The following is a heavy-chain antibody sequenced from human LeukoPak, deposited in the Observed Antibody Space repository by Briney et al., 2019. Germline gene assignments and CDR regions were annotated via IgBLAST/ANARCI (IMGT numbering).Heavy chain of an antibody. CDR1: GFTFTNAW. CDR2: IKTKTEGGTT. V-gene: IGHV3-15*01. CDR3: TTSVYNFFDY. J-gene: IGHJ4*02. D-gene: IGHD1-20*01. Sequence: GGSLRLSCAASGFTFTNAWMSWVRQVPGKGLEWVGRIKTKTEGGTTDYAAPVKGRSTISRDDSKNTLYLQMNSLKTEDTAVYFCTTSVYNFFDYWGQGTLVTVSS.